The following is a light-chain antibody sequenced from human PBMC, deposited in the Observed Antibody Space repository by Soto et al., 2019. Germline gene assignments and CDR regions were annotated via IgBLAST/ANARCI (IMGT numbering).Light chain of an antibody. V-gene: IGKV3-15*01. CDR1: QSVSSN. CDR2: GAS. CDR3: QQYKNWPRT. J-gene: IGKJ1*01. Sequence: EVVITQSPDSLSVSPGERATLSCRASQSVSSNLAWYQQKLGQAPRLLIYGASTRATGISARFSGSGSGTEFTLTISSLQSEDFAIYYCQQYKNWPRTLGQGTKVDIK.